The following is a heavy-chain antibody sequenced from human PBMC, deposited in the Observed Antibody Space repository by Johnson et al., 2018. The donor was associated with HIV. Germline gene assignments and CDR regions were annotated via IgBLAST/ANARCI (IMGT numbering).Heavy chain of an antibody. J-gene: IGHJ3*02. D-gene: IGHD1-26*01. Sequence: VQLVESGGGVVQPGRSLRLSCAASGFTFSNYGMHWVRQAPGKGLEWVALIWSDGDNKYYTDSVKGRFTISRDNSKNTLYLQMNNLRPEDTAVYYCAKRYSGSLRDTFDIWGQGTMVTVSS. V-gene: IGHV3-33*06. CDR2: IWSDGDNK. CDR1: GFTFSNYG. CDR3: AKRYSGSLRDTFDI.